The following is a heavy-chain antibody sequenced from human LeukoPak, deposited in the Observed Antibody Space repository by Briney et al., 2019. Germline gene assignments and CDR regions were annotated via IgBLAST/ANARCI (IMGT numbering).Heavy chain of an antibody. V-gene: IGHV3-33*01. CDR1: GFTFSSYG. CDR3: ASSYHDAFDI. CDR2: IWYDGSNK. Sequence: GGSLRLSCAASGFTFSSYGMHWVRQAPGKGLEWVAVIWYDGSNKYYADSVKGRFTISRDNSKNTLYLEMNSLRAEDTAVYYCASSYHDAFDIWGQGTMVTVSS. J-gene: IGHJ3*02. D-gene: IGHD3-22*01.